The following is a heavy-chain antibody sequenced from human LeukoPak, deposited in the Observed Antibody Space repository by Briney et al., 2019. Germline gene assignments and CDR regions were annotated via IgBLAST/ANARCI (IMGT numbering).Heavy chain of an antibody. D-gene: IGHD2/OR15-2a*01. J-gene: IGHJ4*02. CDR2: ISSGGGTI. V-gene: IGHV3-23*01. Sequence: PGGSLRLSCAASGFTFSDYQMNWIRQAPGKGLEWVSIISSGGGTIYYADSVKGRFTISRDNSKNTLYLQMNGLRAEDTAVYYCAKDSAKKYDDYWGQGTLVTVSS. CDR3: AKDSAKKYDDY. CDR1: GFTFSDYQ.